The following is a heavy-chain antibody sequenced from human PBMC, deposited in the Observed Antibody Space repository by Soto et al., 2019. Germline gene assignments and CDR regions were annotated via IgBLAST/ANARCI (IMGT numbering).Heavy chain of an antibody. CDR3: AREIGSYYYFDY. V-gene: IGHV1-3*01. Sequence: ASVKVSCKASGYTFTGYAIHWVRQAPGQRLEWMGWINVGNGNTKYSQKFQGRVTITRDTYASTAYTELSSPRSEDTAVYYCAREIGSYYYFDYWGQGTLVTVSS. CDR2: INVGNGNT. J-gene: IGHJ4*02. D-gene: IGHD1-26*01. CDR1: GYTFTGYA.